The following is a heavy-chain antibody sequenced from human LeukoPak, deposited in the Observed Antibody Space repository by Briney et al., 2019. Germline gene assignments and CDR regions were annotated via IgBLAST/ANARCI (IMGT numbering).Heavy chain of an antibody. Sequence: PGGTLRLSCAASGFTFSSYAMSWVRQAPAKGLEWVSAISGSGGNTYYADSVKGRFTMSRDNSKNTLYLQMNSLRAEDTAVYFCAKTVSGSHSYQGGDYWGQGTLVTVST. J-gene: IGHJ4*02. D-gene: IGHD3-16*02. CDR3: AKTVSGSHSYQGGDY. V-gene: IGHV3-23*01. CDR1: GFTFSSYA. CDR2: ISGSGGNT.